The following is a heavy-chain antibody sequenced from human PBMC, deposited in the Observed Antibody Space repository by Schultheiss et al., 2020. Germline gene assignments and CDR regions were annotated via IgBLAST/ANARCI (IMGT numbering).Heavy chain of an antibody. CDR3: ARVDYGDYEVGDY. J-gene: IGHJ4*02. CDR2: IYTGGTK. CDR1: GFSVGDYY. V-gene: IGHV3-53*03. D-gene: IGHD4-17*01. Sequence: GGSLRLSCAASGFSVGDYYVSWVRQTPEKGLEWVSVIYTGGTKYYADSVKGRFTISRDMSKNTVYLQMNSLRAEDTAVYYCARVDYGDYEVGDYWGQGTLVTVSS.